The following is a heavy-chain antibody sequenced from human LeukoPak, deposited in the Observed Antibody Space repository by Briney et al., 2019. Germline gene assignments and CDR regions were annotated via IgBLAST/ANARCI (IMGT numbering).Heavy chain of an antibody. D-gene: IGHD1-26*01. CDR2: IKQDGSEK. Sequence: PGGSLRLSCAASGFTFRTYWMSWVRQAPGKGLEWVANIKQDGSEKYYVDSVKGRFTISRDNAKNSLYLQMNSLRVEDTAVYYCARGRLGANDYWGQGTLVTVSS. CDR3: ARGRLGANDY. V-gene: IGHV3-7*01. CDR1: GFTFRTYW. J-gene: IGHJ4*02.